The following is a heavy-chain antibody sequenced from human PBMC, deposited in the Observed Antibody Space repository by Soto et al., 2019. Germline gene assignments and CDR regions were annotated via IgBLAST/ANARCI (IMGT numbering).Heavy chain of an antibody. D-gene: IGHD1-20*01. CDR2: ISYDGSDK. Sequence: PGASLRLSCAASGFTFSSYGMHWVRQAPGKGPEWVAVISYDGSDKYDADSVKGRFTISRDNSKNTLYLQMNSLMAEDTAVYYCSKCRYIALGGGNYFDDWGQGTMVTVSS. CDR1: GFTFSSYG. V-gene: IGHV3-30*18. J-gene: IGHJ4*02. CDR3: SKCRYIALGGGNYFDD.